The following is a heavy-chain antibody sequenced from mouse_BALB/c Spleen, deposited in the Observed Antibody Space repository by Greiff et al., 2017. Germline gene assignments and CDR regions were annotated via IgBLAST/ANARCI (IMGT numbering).Heavy chain of an antibody. D-gene: IGHD2-3*01. CDR1: GYAFTNYL. V-gene: IGHV1-54*01. CDR3: ARSNDGFHWYFAV. J-gene: IGHJ1*01. CDR2: INPGSGGT. Sequence: VQLQQSGAELVRPGTSVKVSCKASGYAFTNYLIEWVKQRPGQGLEWIGVINPGSGGTNYNEKFKGKATLTADKSSSTAYMQLSSLTSDDSAVYFCARSNDGFHWYFAVWGEGTTVTVSS.